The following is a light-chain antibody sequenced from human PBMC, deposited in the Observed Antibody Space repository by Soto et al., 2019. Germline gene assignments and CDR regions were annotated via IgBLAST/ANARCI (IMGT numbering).Light chain of an antibody. J-gene: IGKJ5*01. CDR2: DAS. V-gene: IGKV3-15*01. Sequence: EVVMTQSPATLSVSPGERATLSCRASESVSRNLAWYQRKPGQAPRLLIYDASTRATGIPDRFSGGGSGTEFTLTISRLQSEDFVVYYCQQYNSWPPITFGQGTRLEIK. CDR1: ESVSRN. CDR3: QQYNSWPPIT.